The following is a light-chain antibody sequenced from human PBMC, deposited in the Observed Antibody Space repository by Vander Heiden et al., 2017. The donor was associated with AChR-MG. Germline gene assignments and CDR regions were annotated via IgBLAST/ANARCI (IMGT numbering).Light chain of an antibody. CDR3: QQRSNWPPT. CDR1: QSVSRF. Sequence: EIVLTQSPGTLSLSHGGRDTLSCRASQSVSRFLAWYQQKPGQAPRLLIYDASSRATGIPGRFSGSGSGTDFTLTISSLDPEDFAVYYCQQRSNWPPTFGGGTKVDFK. J-gene: IGKJ4*01. CDR2: DAS. V-gene: IGKV3-11*01.